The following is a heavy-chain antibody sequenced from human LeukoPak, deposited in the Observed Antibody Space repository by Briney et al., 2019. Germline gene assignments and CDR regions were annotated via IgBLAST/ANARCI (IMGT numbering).Heavy chain of an antibody. CDR1: GFTVSSTY. CDR2: IYSGGST. J-gene: IGHJ5*02. V-gene: IGHV3-53*01. Sequence: GGSLRLSCAASGFTVSSTYMSWVRQAPGKGLEWVSVIYSGGSTYYADSVKGRFTISRDNSKNTFYLQMNSLRDEDTAVYYCARGVSYGSGSYIGDPWGQGTLVTVSS. D-gene: IGHD3-10*01. CDR3: ARGVSYGSGSYIGDP.